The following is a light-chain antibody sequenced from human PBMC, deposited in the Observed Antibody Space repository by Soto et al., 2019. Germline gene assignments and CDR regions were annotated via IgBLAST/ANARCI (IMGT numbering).Light chain of an antibody. CDR2: GAS. CDR3: QPYNNWPLT. J-gene: IGKJ4*01. CDR1: QSVSSN. V-gene: IGKV3-15*01. Sequence: EMVLTQSPGTLSLSPVERATLSCRASQSVSSNLAWYQQKPGQAPRLLIYGASTRATGVPARFSGSRSGPEFTLTINSLQSEDFAIYYCQPYNNWPLTFGGGTKVDIK.